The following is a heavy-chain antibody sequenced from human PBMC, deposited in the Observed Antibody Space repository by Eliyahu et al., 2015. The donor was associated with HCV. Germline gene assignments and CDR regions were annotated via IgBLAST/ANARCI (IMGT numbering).Heavy chain of an antibody. V-gene: IGHV4-34*01. CDR1: GGSXXGYY. Sequence: QVQLQQWGAGLXXPSETLSLTCAVYGGSXXGYYWSWXRQPPGKGLEWIGEINHSGSTNYNPSXKSRVTISVDTSKNQFSLKLSSVTAADTAVYYCASLGRRDCSSTSCPISDWGQGTLVTVSS. D-gene: IGHD2-2*01. CDR2: INHSGST. CDR3: ASLGRRDCSSTSCPISD. J-gene: IGHJ4*02.